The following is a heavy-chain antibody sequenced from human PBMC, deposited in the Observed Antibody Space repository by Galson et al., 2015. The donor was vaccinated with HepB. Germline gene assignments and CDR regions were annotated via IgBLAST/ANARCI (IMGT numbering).Heavy chain of an antibody. D-gene: IGHD1-1*01. CDR1: GFTFSIYA. CDR2: ISGSGGST. CDR3: AKVQSMERSPPHAFEI. Sequence: SLRLSCAASGFTFSIYAMSWVRQAPGKGLEWVSAISGSGGSTYYADSVKGRFTISRDNSKNTLYLQMNSLRAEDTAVYYCAKVQSMERSPPHAFEIWGQGTMVTVSS. V-gene: IGHV3-23*01. J-gene: IGHJ3*02.